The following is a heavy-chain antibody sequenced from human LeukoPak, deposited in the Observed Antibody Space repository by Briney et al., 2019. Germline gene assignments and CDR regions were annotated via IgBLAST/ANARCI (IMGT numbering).Heavy chain of an antibody. CDR3: ARVQDDFWSGKADC. D-gene: IGHD3-3*01. CDR2: IKQDGSEK. CDR1: GFTFSSYW. V-gene: IGHV3-7*01. Sequence: PGGSLRLSCAASGFTFSSYWMSWVRQAPGKGLEWVANIKQDGSEKYYVDSVKGRFTISRDNAKNSLYLQMNSLRAEDTAVYYCARVQDDFWSGKADCWGQGTLVTVSP. J-gene: IGHJ4*02.